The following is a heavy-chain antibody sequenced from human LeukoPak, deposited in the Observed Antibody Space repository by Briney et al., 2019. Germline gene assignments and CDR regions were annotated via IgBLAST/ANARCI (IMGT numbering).Heavy chain of an antibody. D-gene: IGHD5-12*01. CDR1: GFTFSSYS. V-gene: IGHV3-48*01. CDR3: ARGALEYSGYDQTFDY. Sequence: PGGSLRLSCAASGFTFSSYSMNWVRQAPGKGLEWVSYISSSSSTIYYADSVKGRFTISRDNAKNSLYLQMNSLRAEDTAVYYCARGALEYSGYDQTFDYWAQGTLVTVSS. J-gene: IGHJ4*02. CDR2: ISSSSSTI.